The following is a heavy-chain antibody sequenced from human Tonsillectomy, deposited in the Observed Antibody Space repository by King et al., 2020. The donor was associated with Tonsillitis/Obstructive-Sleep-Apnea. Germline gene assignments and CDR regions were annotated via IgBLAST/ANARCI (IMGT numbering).Heavy chain of an antibody. V-gene: IGHV1-18*01. J-gene: IGHJ6*02. CDR2: ISAYNGNT. Sequence: QLVQSGAEVKKPGASVKVSCKASGYNFTSYGISWVRQAPGQGLEWMGWISAYNGNTNYAQKLQGRVTMTTDTSTSTAYMELRSLRSDDTAVYYCATVDTAMGLYYGVDVWGQGTTVTVSS. D-gene: IGHD5-18*01. CDR1: GYNFTSYG. CDR3: ATVDTAMGLYYGVDV.